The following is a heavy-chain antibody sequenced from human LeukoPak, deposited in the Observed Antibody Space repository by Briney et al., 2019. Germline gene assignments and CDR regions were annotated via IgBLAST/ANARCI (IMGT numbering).Heavy chain of an antibody. V-gene: IGHV4-34*01. D-gene: IGHD6-6*01. CDR2: INHSGST. CDR1: GGSFSGYY. CDR3: ARDLAANRKRHYYYYMDV. Sequence: PSETLSLTCAVYGGSFSGYYWSWIRQPPGKGLEWIGEINHSGSTNYNPSLKSRVTISVDTSKNQFSLKLSSVTAADTAVYYCARDLAANRKRHYYYYMDVWGKGTTVTVSS. J-gene: IGHJ6*03.